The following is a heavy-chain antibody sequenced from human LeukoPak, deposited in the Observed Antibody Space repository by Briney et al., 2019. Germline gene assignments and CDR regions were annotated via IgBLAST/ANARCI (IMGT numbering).Heavy chain of an antibody. CDR3: ARDGLIVATT. J-gene: IGHJ5*02. CDR2: ISSGGTTI. CDR1: GFTFSSSE. V-gene: IGHV3-48*03. D-gene: IGHD5-12*01. Sequence: PGRSLRLSCAASGFTFSSSEMNWVRQAPGKGLEWISCISSGGTTIFYADSVKGRFTISRDNAKNSLYLQMNSLRAEDTAVYYCARDGLIVATTWGQGTLVTVSS.